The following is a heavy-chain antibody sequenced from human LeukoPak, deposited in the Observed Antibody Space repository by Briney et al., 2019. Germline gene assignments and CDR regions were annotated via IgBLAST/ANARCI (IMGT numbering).Heavy chain of an antibody. CDR3: ATSTGDY. CDR2: ITYDGSNK. Sequence: GGSLRLSCAASGFTLSNYAMHWVRQAPGKGLEWVAIITYDGSNKDYADVVKGRFTISRDNSKNTLYLQMNSLRAEDTAVYYCATSTGDYWGQGTLVTVSS. J-gene: IGHJ4*02. CDR1: GFTLSNYA. V-gene: IGHV3-30*04.